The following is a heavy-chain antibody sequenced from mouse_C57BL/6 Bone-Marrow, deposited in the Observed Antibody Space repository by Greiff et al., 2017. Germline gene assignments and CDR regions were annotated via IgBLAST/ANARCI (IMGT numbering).Heavy chain of an antibody. CDR1: GYAFSSSW. Sequence: VQLQQSGPELVKPGASVKISCKASGYAFSSSWMNWVKQRPGKGLEWIGRIYPGDGDTNYNGKFKGKATLTADKSSSTAYMQLSSLTSEDSAVYFCAKLITAVVGDYWGQGTTLTVSA. J-gene: IGHJ2*01. CDR3: AKLITAVVGDY. D-gene: IGHD1-1*01. CDR2: IYPGDGDT. V-gene: IGHV1-82*01.